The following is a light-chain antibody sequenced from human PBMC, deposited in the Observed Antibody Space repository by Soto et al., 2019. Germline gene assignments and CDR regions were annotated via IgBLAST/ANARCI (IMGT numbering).Light chain of an antibody. CDR1: MRDIGAYNL. J-gene: IGLJ2*01. CDR3: SSFTSKSTLI. CDR2: EVR. Sequence: QSVLTQPASVSGSPGQSITISCAGTMRDIGAYNLVSWYQQHPGKATQLIIYEVRNRPSGISFRFSGSKSGNTASLTITGLQAEDEADYYCSSFTSKSTLIFGGGTKLTVL. V-gene: IGLV2-14*03.